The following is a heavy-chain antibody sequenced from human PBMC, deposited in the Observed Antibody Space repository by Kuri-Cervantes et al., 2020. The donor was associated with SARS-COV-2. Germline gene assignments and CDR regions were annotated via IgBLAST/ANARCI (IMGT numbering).Heavy chain of an antibody. CDR1: GGSFSGYY. CDR3: ARDLRIAVAVLYYYYYGMDV. CDR2: INHSGST. V-gene: IGHV4-34*01. Sequence: ESLKISCAVYGGSFSGYYWSWIRQPPGKGLEWIGEINHSGSTNYNPSLKSRVTISVDTSKNQFSLQLNSVTPEGTAVYYCARDLRIAVAVLYYYYYGMDVWGQGTTVTVSS. J-gene: IGHJ6*02. D-gene: IGHD6-19*01.